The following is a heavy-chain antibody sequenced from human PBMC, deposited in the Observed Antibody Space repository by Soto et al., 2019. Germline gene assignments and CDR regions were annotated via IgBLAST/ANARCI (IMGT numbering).Heavy chain of an antibody. D-gene: IGHD3-10*01. CDR1: GGSISSSSYY. CDR2: IYYSGST. CDR3: ARRTSRIGARYRMDV. Sequence: SETLSLTCTVSGGSISSSSYYWGWIRQPPGKGLEWIGSIYYSGSTYYNPSLKSRVTISVDTSKNQFSLKLSSVTAADTAVYYCARRTSRIGARYRMDVWGQGTTVT. J-gene: IGHJ6*02. V-gene: IGHV4-39*01.